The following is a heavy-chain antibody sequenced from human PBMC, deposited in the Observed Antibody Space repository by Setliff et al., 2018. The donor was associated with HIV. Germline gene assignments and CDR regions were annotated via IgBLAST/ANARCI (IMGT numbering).Heavy chain of an antibody. CDR3: VRAGDYDDSTGARAGFDF. Sequence: PSETLSLTCAVTGDSISSRNWWSWVRQAPGKGLQWIGEIYQNGLTNYSPSLKGRVSMSLDKSKNQFSLKMTSVTAADTAVYYCVRAGDYDDSTGARAGFDFWGQGTRVTVSS. D-gene: IGHD3-22*01. CDR2: IYQNGLT. CDR1: GDSISSRNW. J-gene: IGHJ3*01. V-gene: IGHV4-4*02.